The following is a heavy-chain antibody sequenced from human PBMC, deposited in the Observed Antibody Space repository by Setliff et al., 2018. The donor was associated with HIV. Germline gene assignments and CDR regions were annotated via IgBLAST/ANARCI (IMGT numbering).Heavy chain of an antibody. V-gene: IGHV3-30*04. CDR2: ISYDGSST. CDR3: ALVLRYFDWSPWGAFDI. Sequence: PGGSLRLSCAGSGFTFDYYAMAWVRQAPGKGLEWVAVISYDGSSTTYADSVKDRFTISRDNAKNTLYLQMNSLRAEDTGVYYCALVLRYFDWSPWGAFDIWGQGTMVTVSS. CDR1: GFTFDYYA. D-gene: IGHD3-9*01. J-gene: IGHJ3*02.